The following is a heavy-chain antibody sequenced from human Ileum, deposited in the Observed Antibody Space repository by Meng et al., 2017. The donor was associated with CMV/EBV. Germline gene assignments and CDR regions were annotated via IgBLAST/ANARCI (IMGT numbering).Heavy chain of an antibody. CDR3: AGETGLPNGMDV. CDR1: GFAFNNEW. Sequence: GESLKISCAASGFAFNNEWMHWVRQAPGKGLEWVSRIKGDGSGATYPDSVKGRFTISRDNAKNTLYLQMNSLRAEDTAVYYCAGETGLPNGMDVWGQGTTVTVSS. D-gene: IGHD4-11*01. V-gene: IGHV3-74*03. CDR2: IKGDGSGA. J-gene: IGHJ6*02.